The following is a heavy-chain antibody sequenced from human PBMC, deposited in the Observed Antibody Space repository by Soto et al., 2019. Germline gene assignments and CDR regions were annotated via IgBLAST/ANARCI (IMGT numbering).Heavy chain of an antibody. CDR1: GFTFSSYG. Sequence: GGSLRLSCAASGFTFSSYGMHWVRQAPGKGLEWVAVIWYDGSNKYYADSVKGRFTISRDNSKNTLYLQMNSLRAEDTAVYYCARDENYYGSGSYIDYWGQGTLVTVSS. D-gene: IGHD3-10*01. CDR3: ARDENYYGSGSYIDY. J-gene: IGHJ4*02. CDR2: IWYDGSNK. V-gene: IGHV3-33*01.